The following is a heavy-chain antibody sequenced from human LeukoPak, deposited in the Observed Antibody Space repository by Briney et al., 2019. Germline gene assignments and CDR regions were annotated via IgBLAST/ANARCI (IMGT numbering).Heavy chain of an antibody. D-gene: IGHD2-2*01. J-gene: IGHJ6*04. CDR3: ARGQTVPAATDYYYYGMDV. CDR1: GGSISSSNW. CDR2: IYHSGST. Sequence: SGTLSLTCAVSGGSISSSNWWSWVRQPPGKGLEWIGEIYHSGSTNYNPSLKSRVTISVDKSKNQFSQKLSSVTAADTAVYYCARGQTVPAATDYYYYGMDVWGKGTTVTVSS. V-gene: IGHV4-4*02.